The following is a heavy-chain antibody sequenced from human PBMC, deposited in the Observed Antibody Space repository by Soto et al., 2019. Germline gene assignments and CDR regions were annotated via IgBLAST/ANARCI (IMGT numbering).Heavy chain of an antibody. V-gene: IGHV3-30*18. CDR2: ISYDGSNK. J-gene: IGHJ6*02. CDR3: AKDILSPYYYYGMDV. Sequence: GGSLRLSCAASGFTFSSYGMHWVRQAPGKGLEWVAVISYDGSNKYYADSVKGRFTISRDNSKNTLYLQMNSLRAEDTAAYYCAKDILSPYYYYGMDVWGQGTTVTVSS. D-gene: IGHD2-8*01. CDR1: GFTFSSYG.